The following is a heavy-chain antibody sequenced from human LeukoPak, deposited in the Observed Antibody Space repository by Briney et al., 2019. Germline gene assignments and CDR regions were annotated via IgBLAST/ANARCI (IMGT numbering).Heavy chain of an antibody. Sequence: SETLSLTCTVSGGSISSGDYYWSWIRQPPGKGLEWIGYIYYSGSTSSNPSLKSRVTISVDTSKNQFSLRLSSVTAADTAVYYCARHSPTKTFDYWGQGTLVTASP. CDR2: IYYSGST. J-gene: IGHJ4*02. CDR1: GGSISSGDYY. CDR3: ARHSPTKTFDY. D-gene: IGHD1-14*01. V-gene: IGHV4-30-4*01.